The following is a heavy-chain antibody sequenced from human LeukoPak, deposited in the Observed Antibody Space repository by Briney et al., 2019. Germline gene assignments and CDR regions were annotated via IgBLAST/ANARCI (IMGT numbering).Heavy chain of an antibody. CDR3: AKTHLGFWSGYRLVIMGQAYYYYMDV. CDR1: GFTFSSYW. CDR2: INSDGSST. D-gene: IGHD3-3*01. V-gene: IGHV3-74*01. J-gene: IGHJ6*03. Sequence: GGSLRLSCAASGFTFSSYWMHWVRQAPGKGLVWVSRINSDGSSTSYADSVKGRFTISRDNAKNTLYLQMNSLRAEDTAVYYCAKTHLGFWSGYRLVIMGQAYYYYMDVWGKGTTVTVSS.